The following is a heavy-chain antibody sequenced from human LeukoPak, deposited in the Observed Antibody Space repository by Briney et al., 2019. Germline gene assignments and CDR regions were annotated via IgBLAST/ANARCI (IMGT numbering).Heavy chain of an antibody. CDR3: ARVQEDIVLMVYYYYYYMDV. CDR1: GFTFSSYW. V-gene: IGHV3-7*01. Sequence: PGVSLRLSCAASGFTFSSYWMSWLRQAPGKGLEWVANIKQGGREKYYVDSVKGRFTISRDNATNSLSLQMNSLRAEDPAVYYCARVQEDIVLMVYYYYYYMDVWGKGTTVTVSS. D-gene: IGHD2-8*01. J-gene: IGHJ6*03. CDR2: IKQGGREK.